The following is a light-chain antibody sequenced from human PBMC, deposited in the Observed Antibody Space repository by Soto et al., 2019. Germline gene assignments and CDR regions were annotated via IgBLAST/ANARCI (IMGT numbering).Light chain of an antibody. CDR3: QQYDTYPWT. Sequence: DIQMTQSPSTLSASLGDSVTITCRASQSITIWLAWYQQKPGKAPKLLIYDASSLEGGVPSRFSGSGSGTEFTLTISSLQPDDFATYYCQQYDTYPWTFGQGTKVDIK. CDR2: DAS. J-gene: IGKJ1*01. V-gene: IGKV1-5*01. CDR1: QSITIW.